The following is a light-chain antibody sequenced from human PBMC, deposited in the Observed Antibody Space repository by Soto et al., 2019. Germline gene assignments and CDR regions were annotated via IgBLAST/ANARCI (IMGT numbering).Light chain of an antibody. CDR3: QHYQSWPPWT. CDR1: QSIGIN. CDR2: GAS. J-gene: IGKJ1*01. V-gene: IGKV3-15*01. Sequence: EIVMTQSPATLSVSPGERATLSCRASQSIGINLAWYQQKPGQAPRLLIYGASTKASGIPARYSGSGSGTEFTLTISSLQSEDFAVYYCQHYQSWPPWTFGQGTKVEIK.